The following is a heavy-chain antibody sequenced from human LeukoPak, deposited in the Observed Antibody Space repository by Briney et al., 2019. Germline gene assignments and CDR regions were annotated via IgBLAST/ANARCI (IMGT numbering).Heavy chain of an antibody. CDR1: GFTFDDYG. D-gene: IGHD5-18*01. CDR3: AKLLTGGYNSGQNDY. J-gene: IGHJ4*02. V-gene: IGHV3-20*04. Sequence: GGSLRLSCAASGFTFDDYGMSWVRQAPGKGLEWVSGINWNGGSTGYADSVKGRFTISRDNSKNTLYLQMNSLRAEDTAVYYCAKLLTGGYNSGQNDYWGQGILVTVSS. CDR2: INWNGGST.